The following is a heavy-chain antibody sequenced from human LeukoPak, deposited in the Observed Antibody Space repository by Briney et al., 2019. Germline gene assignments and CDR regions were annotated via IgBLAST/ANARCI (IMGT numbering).Heavy chain of an antibody. Sequence: PGGSLRLSCAASGFTFSSYAMHWVRQAPGKGLEWVAVISYDGSNKYYADSVKGRFTISRDNSKNTLYLQMNSLRAEDTAVYYCARTLVVVMYYGMDVWCQGTTVTVSS. J-gene: IGHJ6*02. CDR1: GFTFSSYA. CDR3: ARTLVVVMYYGMDV. V-gene: IGHV3-30-3*01. D-gene: IGHD3-22*01. CDR2: ISYDGSNK.